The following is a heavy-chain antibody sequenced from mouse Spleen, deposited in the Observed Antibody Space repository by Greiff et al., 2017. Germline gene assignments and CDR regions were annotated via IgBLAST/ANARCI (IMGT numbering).Heavy chain of an antibody. V-gene: IGHV5-9-1*01. D-gene: IGHD2-3*01. CDR1: GFTFSSYT. J-gene: IGHJ4*01. Sequence: DVKLVESGGGLVKPGGSLKLSCAASGFTFSSYTMSWVRQTPEKRLEWVATISSGGSYTYYPDSVKGRFTISRDNAKNTLYLQMSSLRSEDTAMYYCARPGDGYYEGYYYAMDYWGQGTSVTVSS. CDR2: ISSGGSYT. CDR3: ARPGDGYYEGYYYAMDY.